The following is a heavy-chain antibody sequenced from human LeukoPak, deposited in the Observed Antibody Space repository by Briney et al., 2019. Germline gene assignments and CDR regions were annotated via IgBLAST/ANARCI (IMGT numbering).Heavy chain of an antibody. V-gene: IGHV4-34*01. CDR3: ARGAYDYVWGSYRRNFDY. D-gene: IGHD3-16*02. CDR2: INHSGST. J-gene: IGHJ4*02. CDR1: GGSFSGYY. Sequence: PSETLSLTCAVYGGSFSGYYWSWIRQPPGKGLEWIGEINHSGSTNYNPSLKSRVTISVDTSKNQFSLKLSSVTAADTAVYYCARGAYDYVWGSYRRNFDYWGQGTLVTVSS.